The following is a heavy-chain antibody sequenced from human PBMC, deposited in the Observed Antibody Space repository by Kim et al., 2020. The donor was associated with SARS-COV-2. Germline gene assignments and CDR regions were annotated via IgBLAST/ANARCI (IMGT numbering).Heavy chain of an antibody. J-gene: IGHJ4*02. V-gene: IGHV1-69*01. Sequence: NYEQKFQGGVTITADESTSTAYMELSSLRAEDTAVYYCARAASIAAASDYWGQGTLVTVSS. CDR3: ARAASIAAASDY. D-gene: IGHD6-13*01.